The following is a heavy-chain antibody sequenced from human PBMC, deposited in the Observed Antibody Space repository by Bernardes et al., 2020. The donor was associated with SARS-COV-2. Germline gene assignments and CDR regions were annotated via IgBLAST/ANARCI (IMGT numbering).Heavy chain of an antibody. CDR1: KFTFSSYN. V-gene: IGHV3-21*06. CDR3: ARDAEPSNDYVWGSFRPGYYSMDV. D-gene: IGHD3-16*02. CDR2: ISSSSSYI. J-gene: IGHJ6*02. Sequence: GGSLRLSCAASKFTFSSYNINWVRQVPGKGLEWVSSISSSSSYIYYADSVKGRFTVSRDNAKNSLYLQMNSLRAEDTGLYYCARDAEPSNDYVWGSFRPGYYSMDVWGQGTSVTVSS.